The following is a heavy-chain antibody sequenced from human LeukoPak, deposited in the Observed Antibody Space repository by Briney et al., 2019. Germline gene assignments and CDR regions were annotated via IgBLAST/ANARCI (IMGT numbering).Heavy chain of an antibody. CDR1: GYTFTSYG. CDR3: ARDLAVRSYYYGMDV. Sequence: ASVKVSCKASGYTFTSYGTNWVRQAPGQGLEWMGWISGFNGHTKDTQKLQGRVTMTIDTSTNTAYMELRSLRSDDTAVYYCARDLAVRSYYYGMDVWGQGTTVTVS. J-gene: IGHJ6*02. D-gene: IGHD3-3*01. V-gene: IGHV1-18*01. CDR2: ISGFNGHT.